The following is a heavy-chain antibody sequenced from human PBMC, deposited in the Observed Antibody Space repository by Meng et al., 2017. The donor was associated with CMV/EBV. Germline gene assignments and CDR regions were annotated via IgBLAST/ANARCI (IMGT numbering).Heavy chain of an antibody. Sequence: QVPLTGTCQSLVTAYTPISLTCTVAGGCSSSGVYYLSWIRKTPGKGLEWIGYIYYSGSTYYNPSLKSRVTISVDTSKNQFSLKLSSVTAADTAVYYCAREGDNPFDYWGQGTLVTVSS. J-gene: IGHJ4*02. CDR1: GGCSSSGVYY. V-gene: IGHV4-30-4*08. CDR2: IYYSGST. D-gene: IGHD2-21*02. CDR3: AREGDNPFDY.